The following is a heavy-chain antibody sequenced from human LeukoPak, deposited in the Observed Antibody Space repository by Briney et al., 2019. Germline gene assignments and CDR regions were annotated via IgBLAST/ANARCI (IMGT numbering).Heavy chain of an antibody. J-gene: IGHJ5*02. CDR1: GFTFSSYG. CDR3: ARHDWFDP. CDR2: IYSGGST. Sequence: GGFLRLSCAASGFTFSSYGMHWVRQAPGKGLEWVSTIYSGGSTYYADSVKGRFTIFRDNSKNTLYLQMNSLRAEDTAVYYCARHDWFDPWGRGTLVTVSS. V-gene: IGHV3-66*04.